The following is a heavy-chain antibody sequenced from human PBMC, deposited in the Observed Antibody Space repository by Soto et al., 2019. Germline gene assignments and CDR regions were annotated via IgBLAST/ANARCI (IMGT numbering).Heavy chain of an antibody. CDR1: GYTFTSYG. J-gene: IGHJ4*02. Sequence: GASVKVSCKASGYTFTSYGITWVRQAPGQGLEWMGWISAYYGNTNYAQKFRGRVSMTTDTSTSTAYMELRSLRSDDTAVYYCARIYIGSDYPPLESWGQGPLVTVSS. D-gene: IGHD5-12*01. CDR3: ARIYIGSDYPPLES. CDR2: ISAYYGNT. V-gene: IGHV1-18*01.